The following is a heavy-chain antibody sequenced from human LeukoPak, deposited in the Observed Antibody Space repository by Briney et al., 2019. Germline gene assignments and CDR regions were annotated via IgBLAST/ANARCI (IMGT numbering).Heavy chain of an antibody. D-gene: IGHD4-17*01. Sequence: ASVKVSCKASGYTFTSYGVSWVRQAPGQGLEWVGWISASNGNTNYAQKLQGRVTMTTDTSTSTAYVELRSLRSDDTAVYYCAPWAPLQTTVTTSDSWGQGTLVTVSS. CDR1: GYTFTSYG. V-gene: IGHV1-18*01. J-gene: IGHJ4*02. CDR2: ISASNGNT. CDR3: APWAPLQTTVTTSDS.